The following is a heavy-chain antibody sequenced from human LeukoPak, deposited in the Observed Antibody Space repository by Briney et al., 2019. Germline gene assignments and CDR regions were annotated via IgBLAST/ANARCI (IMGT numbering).Heavy chain of an antibody. Sequence: SETLSLTCAVYGGSFSGYYWSWIRQPPGKGLEWIGYIYYSGSTNYNPSLKSRVTISVDTSKKQFSLKLSSVTAADTAVYYCARTQEDGYSDYWGQGTLVTVSS. CDR1: GGSFSGYY. V-gene: IGHV4-59*08. CDR3: ARTQEDGYSDY. J-gene: IGHJ4*02. CDR2: IYYSGST.